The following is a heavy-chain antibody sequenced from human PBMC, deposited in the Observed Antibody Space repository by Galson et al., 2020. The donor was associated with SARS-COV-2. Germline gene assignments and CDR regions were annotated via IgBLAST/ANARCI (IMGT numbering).Heavy chain of an antibody. Sequence: SETLSLTCTVSGGSISNYYWSWIRQPPGKGLEWIGYIYYSGSTNYKPSLKSRITISLDTSKSQFSLKLKSVTAADTAVYYCARRTISYYFALDVWGQGTTVTVSS. CDR1: GGSISNYY. CDR3: ARRTISYYFALDV. J-gene: IGHJ6*02. V-gene: IGHV4-59*08. CDR2: IYYSGST.